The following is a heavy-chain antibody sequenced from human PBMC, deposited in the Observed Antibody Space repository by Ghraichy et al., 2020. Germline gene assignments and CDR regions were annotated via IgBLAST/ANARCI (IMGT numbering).Heavy chain of an antibody. D-gene: IGHD4-17*01. CDR2: IRYDGSNK. CDR3: AKGEDDTVSPDLDY. CDR1: GFTFSSYG. V-gene: IGHV3-30*02. J-gene: IGHJ4*02. Sequence: GGSLRLSCAASGFTFSSYGMHWVRQAPGKGLEWVAFIRYDGSNKYYADSVKGRFTISRDNSKNTLYLQMNSLRAEDTAVYYCAKGEDDTVSPDLDYWGQGTLVTVSS.